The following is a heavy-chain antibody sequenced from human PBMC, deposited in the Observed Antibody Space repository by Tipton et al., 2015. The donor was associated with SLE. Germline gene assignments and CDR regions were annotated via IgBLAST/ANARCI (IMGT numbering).Heavy chain of an antibody. CDR3: ATAYCSTNTHCYDYMDV. V-gene: IGHV1-69*09. D-gene: IGHD2-2*01. Sequence: QLVQSGAEVKKPGESLKISCKASGGTFSSYTISWVRQAPGQGLEWMGRFIAILGIVNYAQKFQGRVTITADESTSTAYMELSSLRSEDTAVYYCATAYCSTNTHCYDYMDVWGKATTVTVSS. CDR2: FIAILGIV. J-gene: IGHJ6*03. CDR1: GGTFSSYT.